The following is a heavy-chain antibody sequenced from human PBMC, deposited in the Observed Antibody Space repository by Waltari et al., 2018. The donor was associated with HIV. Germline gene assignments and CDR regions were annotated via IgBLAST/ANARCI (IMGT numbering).Heavy chain of an antibody. J-gene: IGHJ2*01. CDR3: ARAGDSNFGYWCFNL. CDR2: INSGGST. V-gene: IGHV3-53*01. CDR1: GFTVSSNY. D-gene: IGHD4-4*01. Sequence: EVQLVESGGGLIQPGGSLRLSCAASGFTVSSNYMSWVRQAPGKGLEWVSVINSGGSTYYAHSVKGRFTISRDNSKNTVFLQMNSLRADDTAVYYCARAGDSNFGYWCFNLWGRGTLLTVSS.